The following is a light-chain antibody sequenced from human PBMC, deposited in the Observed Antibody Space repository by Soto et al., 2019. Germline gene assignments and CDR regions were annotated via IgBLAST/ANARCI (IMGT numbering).Light chain of an antibody. CDR3: QQLNTYPRT. CDR1: QNINNY. Sequence: IKMTQSPSSLSATVGDRVTITCRTSQNINNYLNWYQQKPGKAPKLLIYGASSLQTGVPSRFSGSGSGTDFTLTISSLQPEDFATYYCQQLNTYPRTFGPGTKVDI. CDR2: GAS. V-gene: IGKV1-39*01. J-gene: IGKJ3*01.